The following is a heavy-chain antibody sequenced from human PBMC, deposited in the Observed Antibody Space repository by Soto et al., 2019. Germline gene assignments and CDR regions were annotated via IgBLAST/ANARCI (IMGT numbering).Heavy chain of an antibody. CDR1: GGSISSSSYY. V-gene: IGHV3-23*01. CDR2: ISGSGGST. Sequence: PSETLSLTCTVSGGSISSSSYYWGWIRQPPGKGLEWVSAISGSGGSTYYADSVKGRFTISRDNSKNTLYLQMNSLRAEDTAVYYCAKTYYDFWSGYYILSQPFDYWGQGTLVTVSS. CDR3: AKTYYDFWSGYYILSQPFDY. D-gene: IGHD3-3*01. J-gene: IGHJ4*02.